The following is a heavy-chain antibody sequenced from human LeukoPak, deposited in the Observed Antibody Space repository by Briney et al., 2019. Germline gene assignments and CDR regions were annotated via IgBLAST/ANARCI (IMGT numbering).Heavy chain of an antibody. Sequence: GGSLRLSCAASGFTFSSYAMSWVRQAPGKGLEWVSAISGSGGSTYYADSVKGRFTISRDNSKNTLYLQMNSLRAEDPAVYYCAKVCLEWLESHAFDIWGQGTMVTVSS. D-gene: IGHD3-3*01. J-gene: IGHJ3*02. CDR1: GFTFSSYA. CDR2: ISGSGGST. CDR3: AKVCLEWLESHAFDI. V-gene: IGHV3-23*01.